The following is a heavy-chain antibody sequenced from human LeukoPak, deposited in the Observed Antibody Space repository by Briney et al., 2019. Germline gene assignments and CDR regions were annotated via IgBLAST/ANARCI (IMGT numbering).Heavy chain of an antibody. CDR3: ARDQGYCSSTSCLYSSSSSKVTFDI. CDR1: GGTFSSYA. Sequence: SVKVSCKASGGTFSSYAISWVRQAPGQGLEWMGGIIPIFGTANYAQKSQGRVTITADESTSTAYMELSSLRSEDTAVYYCARDQGYCSSTSCLYSSSSSKVTFDIWGQGTMVTVSS. V-gene: IGHV1-69*01. CDR2: IIPIFGTA. D-gene: IGHD2-2*01. J-gene: IGHJ3*02.